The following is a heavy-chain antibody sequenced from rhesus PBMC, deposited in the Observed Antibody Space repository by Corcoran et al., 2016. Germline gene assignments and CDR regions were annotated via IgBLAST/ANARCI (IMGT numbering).Heavy chain of an antibody. CDR1: GFTFRDYS. Sequence: EVQLVESGGGLAKPGGSLRLSCAASGFTFRDYSMDWVRQAPGRGGDWVSRISNGGGNTWYAESVKGRFTISRENAKNTLYLQMYSLRVEDMAVYYCARDWGYWGQGVLVTVSS. V-gene: IGHV3-178*01. CDR2: ISNGGGNT. J-gene: IGHJ4*01. CDR3: ARDWGY. D-gene: IGHD3-34*01.